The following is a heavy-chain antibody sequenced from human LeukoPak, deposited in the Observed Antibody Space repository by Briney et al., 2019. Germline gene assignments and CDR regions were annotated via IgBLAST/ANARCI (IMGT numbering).Heavy chain of an antibody. V-gene: IGHV4-4*07. CDR3: ARGRGSSWYGDY. CDR1: GGSMSPYH. J-gene: IGHJ4*02. CDR2: IYTSGST. D-gene: IGHD6-13*01. Sequence: SSETLSLTCTVSGGSMSPYHWGWIRQPAGKGLEWIGRIYTSGSTNYNPSLKSRVTMSVDTSKNQFSLKLSSVTAADTAVYYCARGRGSSWYGDYWGQGTLVTVSS.